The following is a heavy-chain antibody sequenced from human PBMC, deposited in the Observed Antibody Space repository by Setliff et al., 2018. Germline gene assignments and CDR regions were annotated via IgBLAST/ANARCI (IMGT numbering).Heavy chain of an antibody. Sequence: GASVKVSCKASGDPFTAYGVSWVRQAPGQGLEWMGAIIPVLGMTDYAQKVKGRLTITPDQSTTTVYMELSSLRFDDTALYYCARGPSPTVTPSRLIYFYHMDVWGTGTTVTVSS. CDR3: ARGPSPTVTPSRLIYFYHMDV. CDR1: GDPFTAYG. V-gene: IGHV1-69*10. D-gene: IGHD4-17*01. CDR2: IIPVLGMT. J-gene: IGHJ6*03.